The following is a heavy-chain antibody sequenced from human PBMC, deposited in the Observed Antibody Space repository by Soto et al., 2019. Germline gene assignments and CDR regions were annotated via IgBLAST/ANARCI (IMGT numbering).Heavy chain of an antibody. CDR3: ARDCGAKRSSS. CDR1: GGTFSRYR. D-gene: IGHD6-13*01. Sequence: SVKVSCKASGGTFSRYRFNWVRQARGQGLEWLGGIVPIYRTADYAQKFQGRVTITADESTRTVYLELSRLKSQDTALYYCARDCGAKRSSSWGQGT. CDR2: IVPIYRTA. V-gene: IGHV1-69*13. J-gene: IGHJ4*02.